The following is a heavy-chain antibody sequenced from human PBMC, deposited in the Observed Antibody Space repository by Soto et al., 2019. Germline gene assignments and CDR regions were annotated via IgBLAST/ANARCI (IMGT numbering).Heavy chain of an antibody. CDR1: GGSFSGYY. D-gene: IGHD3-10*01. V-gene: IGHV4-34*01. CDR2: INHSGST. Sequence: SGTLSLTCAVYGGSFSGYYWSWIRQPPGKGLEWIGEINHSGSTNYNPSLKSRVTISVDTSKNQFSLKLSSVTAADTAVYYCASRPTYGSGSSPPYNWFDPWGQGTLVTVSS. J-gene: IGHJ5*02. CDR3: ASRPTYGSGSSPPYNWFDP.